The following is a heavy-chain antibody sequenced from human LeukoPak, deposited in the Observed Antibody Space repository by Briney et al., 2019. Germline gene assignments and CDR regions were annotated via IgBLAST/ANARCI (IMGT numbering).Heavy chain of an antibody. V-gene: IGHV4-4*07. D-gene: IGHD4-11*01. CDR2: IYSSGST. Sequence: SETLSLTCTVSGGSISNYYWTWIRQPAGKGLEWIGRIYSSGSTNYNLSLKSRVTMSVDTSKNQFSLKLSSVTAADTAVYYCAGYSNYVPFDYWGQGTLVTVSS. CDR1: GGSISNYY. CDR3: AGYSNYVPFDY. J-gene: IGHJ4*02.